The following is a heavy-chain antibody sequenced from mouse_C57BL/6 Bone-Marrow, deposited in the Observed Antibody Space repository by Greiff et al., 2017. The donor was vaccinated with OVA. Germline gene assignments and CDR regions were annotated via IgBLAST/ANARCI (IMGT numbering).Heavy chain of an antibody. CDR3: ARCPYSNYPYYFDY. Sequence: QVQLQQSGAELVRPGTSVKMSCKASGYTFTNYWIGWAKQRPGHGLEWIGDIYPGGGYTNYNEKLKGKATLTADKSSSTAYMQFSSLTSEDSAIYYCARCPYSNYPYYFDYWGQGTTLTVSA. V-gene: IGHV1-63*01. CDR2: IYPGGGYT. D-gene: IGHD2-5*01. J-gene: IGHJ2*01. CDR1: GYTFTNYW.